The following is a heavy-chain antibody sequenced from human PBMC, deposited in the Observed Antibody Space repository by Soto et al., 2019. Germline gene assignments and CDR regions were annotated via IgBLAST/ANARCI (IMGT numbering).Heavy chain of an antibody. V-gene: IGHV3-33*01. Sequence: QVQLVESGGGVVQPGRSLRLSCAASGFTFSSYGMHWVRQAPGKGLEWVAVIWYDGSNKYYADSVKGRFTISRDNSKNTLYLQMNSLRAEDTAVYYCARDGTPLPEGLFDYFDYWGQGTLVTVSS. D-gene: IGHD3-22*01. CDR2: IWYDGSNK. J-gene: IGHJ4*02. CDR3: ARDGTPLPEGLFDYFDY. CDR1: GFTFSSYG.